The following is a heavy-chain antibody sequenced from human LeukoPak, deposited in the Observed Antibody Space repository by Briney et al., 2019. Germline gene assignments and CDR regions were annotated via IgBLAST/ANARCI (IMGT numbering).Heavy chain of an antibody. CDR3: ARLPSRRDGYNYRGFTHDY. V-gene: IGHV4-38-2*02. CDR2: INHSGST. Sequence: SETLSLTCSVSGYSINNDYYWGWIRQPPGKGLEWIGEINHSGSTNYNPSLKSRVTISVDTSENQFSLKLSSVTAADTAVYYCARLPSRRDGYNYRGFTHDYWGQGTLVTVSS. D-gene: IGHD5-24*01. J-gene: IGHJ4*02. CDR1: GYSINNDYY.